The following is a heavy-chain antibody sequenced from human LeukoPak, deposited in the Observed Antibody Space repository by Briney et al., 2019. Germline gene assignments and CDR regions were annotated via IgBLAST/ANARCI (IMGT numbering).Heavy chain of an antibody. Sequence: SETLSLTCTVSGGPISSYYWSWIRQPPGKGLEWIGYIYYSGSTNYNPSLKSRVTISVDTSKNQFSLKLSSVTAADTAVYYCARDLQAYDSSGYYYVGAFDIWGQGTMVTVSS. V-gene: IGHV4-59*01. D-gene: IGHD3-22*01. CDR1: GGPISSYY. CDR2: IYYSGST. CDR3: ARDLQAYDSSGYYYVGAFDI. J-gene: IGHJ3*02.